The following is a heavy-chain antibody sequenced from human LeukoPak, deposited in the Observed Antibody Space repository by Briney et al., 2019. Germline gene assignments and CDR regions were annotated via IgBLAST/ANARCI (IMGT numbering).Heavy chain of an antibody. CDR2: IYYSGST. J-gene: IGHJ5*02. Sequence: PSETLSLTCTVSGGSISSSSYYWGWIRQPPGKGLEWIGSIYYSGSTYYNPSLKSRVTISVDTSKNQFSLKLSSVTAADTAVYYCARSLAVAGVNWFDPWGQGTLVTVSS. CDR3: ARSLAVAGVNWFDP. D-gene: IGHD6-19*01. CDR1: GGSISSSSYY. V-gene: IGHV4-39*07.